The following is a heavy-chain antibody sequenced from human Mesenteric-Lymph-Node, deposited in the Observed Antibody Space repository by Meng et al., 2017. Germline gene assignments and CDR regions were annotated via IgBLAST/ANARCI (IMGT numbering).Heavy chain of an antibody. J-gene: IGHJ4*02. V-gene: IGHV2-5*02. CDR2: IYWDDDK. Sequence: SGSTLVKPTQTITLTCTFSGFSLSTSGVGVGWIRQPPGKALEWLALIYWDDDKRYSPSLKSRLTITKDTSKNQVVLTMTNMDPVDTATYYCARTITTVVTPDYWGQGTLVTVSS. CDR3: ARTITTVVTPDY. CDR1: GFSLSTSGVG. D-gene: IGHD4-23*01.